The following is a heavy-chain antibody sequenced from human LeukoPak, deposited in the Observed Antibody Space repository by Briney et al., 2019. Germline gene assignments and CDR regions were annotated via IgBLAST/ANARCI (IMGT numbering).Heavy chain of an antibody. V-gene: IGHV3-30-3*01. J-gene: IGHJ5*02. CDR2: ISYDGSNK. CDR3: ARDKYAAAVEEGTLGWFDP. D-gene: IGHD6-13*01. CDR1: GFTFSSYA. Sequence: PGGSLRLSCAASGFTFSSYAMHWVRQAPGKGLEWVAVISYDGSNKYYADSVKGRFTISRDNSKNTLYLQMNSLRAEDTAVYYCARDKYAAAVEEGTLGWFDPWGQGTLVTVSS.